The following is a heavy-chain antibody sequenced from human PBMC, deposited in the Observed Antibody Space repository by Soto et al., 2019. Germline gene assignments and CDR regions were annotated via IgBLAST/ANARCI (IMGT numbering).Heavy chain of an antibody. V-gene: IGHV1-18*01. CDR2: ISAYNGNT. J-gene: IGHJ5*02. CDR3: ARERIAAASVDWFDP. Sequence: GASVKVSCKASGYTFTSYGISWVRQAPGQGLEWMGWISAYNGNTNCAQKLQGRVTITRDTSASTAYMELSSLRSEDTAVYYCARERIAAASVDWFDPWGQGTLVTVS. D-gene: IGHD6-13*01. CDR1: GYTFTSYG.